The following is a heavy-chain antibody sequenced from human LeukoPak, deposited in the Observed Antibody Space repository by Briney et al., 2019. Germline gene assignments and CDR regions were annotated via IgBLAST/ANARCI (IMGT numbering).Heavy chain of an antibody. CDR3: ARGGNSYGYEYYYYYYMDV. V-gene: IGHV4-34*01. Sequence: SETLSLTCAASGGPFSGYYWSWIRQTPGKGLEWIGEIHHSGSTNYNPSLKSRVTISVDTSKNQFSLKLSSVTAADTAVYYCARGGNSYGYEYYYYYYMDVWGKGTTVTVSS. D-gene: IGHD5-18*01. CDR2: IHHSGST. CDR1: GGPFSGYY. J-gene: IGHJ6*03.